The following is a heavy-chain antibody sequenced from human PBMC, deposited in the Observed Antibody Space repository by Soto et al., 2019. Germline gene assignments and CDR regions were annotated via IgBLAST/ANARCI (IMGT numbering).Heavy chain of an antibody. Sequence: GGSLRLSCAASGFTFSSYAMSWVRQAPGKGLEGVSAISGSGGSTYYADSVKGRFTISRDNSKNTLYLQMNSLRAEDTAVYYCAATGGVYATPNRVYWGQGTLVTVSS. D-gene: IGHD2-8*01. V-gene: IGHV3-23*01. J-gene: IGHJ4*02. CDR1: GFTFSSYA. CDR3: AATGGVYATPNRVY. CDR2: ISGSGGST.